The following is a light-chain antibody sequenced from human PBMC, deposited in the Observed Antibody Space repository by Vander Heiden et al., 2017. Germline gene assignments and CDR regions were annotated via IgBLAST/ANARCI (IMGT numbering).Light chain of an antibody. CDR2: RDS. Sequence: SYELTQPLSVSVALGPTARITCGGNNIGGKNVHWYQQKPGQAPVVVIYRDSNRPSGIPERFSGSNSGNTATLTISGAQAGDEAEYYCQVWDSTNWVFGGGTRLTVL. J-gene: IGLJ3*02. CDR1: NIGGKN. V-gene: IGLV3-9*01. CDR3: QVWDSTNWV.